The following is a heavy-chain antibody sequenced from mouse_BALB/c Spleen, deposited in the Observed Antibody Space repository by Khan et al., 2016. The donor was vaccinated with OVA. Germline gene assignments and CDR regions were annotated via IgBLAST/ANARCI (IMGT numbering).Heavy chain of an antibody. J-gene: IGHJ4*01. V-gene: IGHV3-8*02. Sequence: EVQLQESGPSLVKPSQTLSLTCSVTGDSITSGYWTWIRKFPGNKLEYMGYISYSGSTYYNPSLKSRISITRDTSKNHYYLQLNSVTAEDTATYYCARRSLNAMDYWGQGTSVTVSS. CDR2: ISYSGST. CDR3: ARRSLNAMDY. CDR1: GDSITSGY.